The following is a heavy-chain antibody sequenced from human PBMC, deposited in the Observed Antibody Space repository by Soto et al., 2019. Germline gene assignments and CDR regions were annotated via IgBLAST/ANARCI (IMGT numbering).Heavy chain of an antibody. D-gene: IGHD3-10*01. Sequence: QVQLVQSGAEVKKPGASVKVSCKASGYTFTSYGISWVRQAPGQGLEWMGWISAYNGNTNYAQKLQGRVTMTTDTSPSTAYMEVRGLRSDGTAVYFLAREHFSYYYCSGGYYFDYWGQGTLVTVSS. CDR1: GYTFTSYG. CDR3: AREHFSYYYCSGGYYFDY. CDR2: ISAYNGNT. V-gene: IGHV1-18*04. J-gene: IGHJ4*02.